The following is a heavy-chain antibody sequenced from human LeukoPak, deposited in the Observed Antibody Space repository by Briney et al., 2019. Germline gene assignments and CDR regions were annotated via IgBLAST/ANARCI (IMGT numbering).Heavy chain of an antibody. CDR2: IYYSGST. CDR1: GDSISSSIYY. D-gene: IGHD3-10*01. V-gene: IGHV4-39*07. Sequence: PSETLSLTCTVSGDSISSSIYYWGWIRQSPGNGLEYIGTIYYSGSTYYNPSLKSRVAISIDTSKNQFSLKLGSVTAADTAMYYCARAPPYYYGSGSLGSYHYGMDVWGQGTTVTVSS. J-gene: IGHJ6*02. CDR3: ARAPPYYYGSGSLGSYHYGMDV.